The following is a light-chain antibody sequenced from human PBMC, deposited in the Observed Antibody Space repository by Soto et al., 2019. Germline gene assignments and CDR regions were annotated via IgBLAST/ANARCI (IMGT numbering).Light chain of an antibody. CDR2: AAS. J-gene: IGKJ1*01. V-gene: IGKV1-8*01. CDR1: QGISSY. Sequence: AVRMTQSPSSLSASTGDRVTITCRASQGISSYLAWYQQKPGKAPKLLIYAASTLQSGVQSRFSGSGSGTDFTLTISCLQSEDFATYYCQQYYSCPWTFGQGTKVDIK. CDR3: QQYYSCPWT.